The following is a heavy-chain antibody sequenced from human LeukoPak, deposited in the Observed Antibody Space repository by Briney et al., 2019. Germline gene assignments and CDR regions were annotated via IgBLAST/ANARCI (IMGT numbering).Heavy chain of an antibody. V-gene: IGHV3-30-3*01. CDR3: AREGGSSWYFDY. CDR1: GFTFSSYA. J-gene: IGHJ4*02. D-gene: IGHD6-13*01. Sequence: GRSLRLSCAASGFTFSSYAMHWVRQAPGKGLEWVAVISYDGSNKYYADSVKGRFTISRDNSKNTLYLQMNSLRAEDTAVYYCAREGGSSWYFDYWGQGTLVTASS. CDR2: ISYDGSNK.